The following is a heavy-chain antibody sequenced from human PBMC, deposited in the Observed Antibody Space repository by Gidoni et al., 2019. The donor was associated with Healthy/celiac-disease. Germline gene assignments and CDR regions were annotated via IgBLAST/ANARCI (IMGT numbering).Heavy chain of an antibody. Sequence: QLPLQESGPGLLKPSETLSLTCPVPGGSISSSSYYWGWIRQPPGKGLEWIGSIDYSGSTYYNPSLKSGVTISVDTSKNQFSLKLSAVTAADTAVYYCARAESQGGFFDYWGQGTLVTVSS. D-gene: IGHD3-16*01. CDR2: IDYSGST. CDR3: ARAESQGGFFDY. J-gene: IGHJ4*02. V-gene: IGHV4-39*07. CDR1: GGSISSSSYY.